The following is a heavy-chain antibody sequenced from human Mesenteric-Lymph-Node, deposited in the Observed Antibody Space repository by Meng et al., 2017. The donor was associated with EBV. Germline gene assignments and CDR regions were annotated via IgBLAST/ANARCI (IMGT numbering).Heavy chain of an antibody. CDR2: ISVNGETT. J-gene: IGHJ4*02. CDR3: ATGSQLQSFDK. V-gene: IGHV3-23*01. Sequence: EVQRLVSGGGLVQLGGSVRLSCADSGLTFSSYALSWVRQAPGRGLEWVSSISVNGETTYYADSVKGRFTISRDNSKNTLFLQMNSLRAGDTAVYYCATGSQLQSFDKWGQGTLCTVSS. D-gene: IGHD1-1*01. CDR1: GLTFSSYA.